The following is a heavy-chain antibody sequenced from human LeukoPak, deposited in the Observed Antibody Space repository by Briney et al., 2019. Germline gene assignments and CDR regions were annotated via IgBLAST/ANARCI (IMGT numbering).Heavy chain of an antibody. CDR3: XXXVMATILTPFDY. D-gene: IGHD5-24*01. CDR2: IYYSGTA. V-gene: IGHV4-39*07. Sequence: SETLSLTCTVSGGSISSSSYYWGWIRQPPGKGLKWIGSIYYSGTAYYNRSLKSRVTISVDTSKNQFSLKLSSVTAADTAVYXXXXXVMATILTPFDYWGQGTLVAVSS. J-gene: IGHJ4*02. CDR1: GGSISSSSYY.